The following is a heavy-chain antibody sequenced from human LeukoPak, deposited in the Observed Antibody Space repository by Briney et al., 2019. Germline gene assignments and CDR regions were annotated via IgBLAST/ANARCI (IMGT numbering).Heavy chain of an antibody. J-gene: IGHJ5*02. CDR3: ARDLSVSYSSSWFSWFDP. CDR1: GFTFSSYW. V-gene: IGHV3-74*01. D-gene: IGHD6-13*01. CDR2: INSDGSST. Sequence: GGSLRLSCAASGFTFSSYWMHWVRQAPGKGLVWVSRINSDGSSTSYADSVKGRFTISRDNARNTLYLQMNSLRAEDTAVYYCARDLSVSYSSSWFSWFDPWGQGILVTVSS.